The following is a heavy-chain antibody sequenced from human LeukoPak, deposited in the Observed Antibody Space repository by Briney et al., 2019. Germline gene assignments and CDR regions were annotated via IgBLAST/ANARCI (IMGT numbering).Heavy chain of an antibody. CDR1: GFTFSSYA. V-gene: IGHV3-23*01. CDR3: ARGAVYSSGWARNWFDP. Sequence: GGTLRLSCAASGFTFSSYAMSWVRQAPGKGLEWVSAISGSGGSTYYADSVKGRFTISRDNSKNTLYLQMNSLRAEDTAVYYCARGAVYSSGWARNWFDPWGQGTLVTVSS. D-gene: IGHD6-19*01. CDR2: ISGSGGST. J-gene: IGHJ5*02.